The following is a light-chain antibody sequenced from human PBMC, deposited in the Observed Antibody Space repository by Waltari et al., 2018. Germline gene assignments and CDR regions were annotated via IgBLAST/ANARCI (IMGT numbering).Light chain of an antibody. CDR2: AGS. CDR3: CSYAGSSTYV. Sequence: QSALTQPASVSGSPGQSISISCTGTSSDVWNDNLVPWYQQHQGKVPKLMISAGSKRPSGVSNRVSGSKSGNTASLTISGLHAEDEADYYCCSYAGSSTYVFGTGTKVTVL. V-gene: IGLV2-23*01. CDR1: SSDVWNDNL. J-gene: IGLJ1*01.